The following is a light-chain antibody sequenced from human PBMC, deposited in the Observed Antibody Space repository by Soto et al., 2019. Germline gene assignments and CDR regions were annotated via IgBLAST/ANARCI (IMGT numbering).Light chain of an antibody. CDR2: DVS. Sequence: DVVLTQSPLSLPVTLGQPASISCRSSQSLVYSDGNTYLNWFQQRPGQSPRRLIYDVSKRDSGVPDRFSGSGAGTDFTLKISRVEAEDVGVYYCMQGTRWPPLTFGQGTRLEIK. V-gene: IGKV2-30*01. J-gene: IGKJ5*01. CDR3: MQGTRWPPLT. CDR1: QSLVYSDGNTY.